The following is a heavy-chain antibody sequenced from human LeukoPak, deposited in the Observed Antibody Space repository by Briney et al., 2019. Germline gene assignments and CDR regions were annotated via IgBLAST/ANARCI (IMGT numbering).Heavy chain of an antibody. D-gene: IGHD3-3*01. CDR1: GFTFSSYA. CDR3: ARDSIFGVAYYYYGMDV. CDR2: INHSGST. Sequence: PGGSLRLSCAASGFTFSSYAMSWIRQPPGKGLEWIGEINHSGSTNYNPSLKSRVTISVDTSKNQFSLKLSSVTAADTAVYYCARDSIFGVAYYYYGMDVWGQGTTVTVSS. V-gene: IGHV4-34*01. J-gene: IGHJ6*02.